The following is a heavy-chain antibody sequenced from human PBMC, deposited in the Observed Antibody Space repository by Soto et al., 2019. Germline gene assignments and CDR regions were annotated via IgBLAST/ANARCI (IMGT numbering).Heavy chain of an antibody. CDR2: IKVDGSEQ. Sequence: GLSCAASGFTLGSYWMNWVRQPPGKGLEWVANIKVDGSEQYYADSVKGRFTISRDNTKNSLYLQMHSLTDGDTAMYYCARAPHGMDVWGRGTTVTVAS. CDR3: ARAPHGMDV. V-gene: IGHV3-7*03. J-gene: IGHJ6*02. CDR1: GFTLGSYW.